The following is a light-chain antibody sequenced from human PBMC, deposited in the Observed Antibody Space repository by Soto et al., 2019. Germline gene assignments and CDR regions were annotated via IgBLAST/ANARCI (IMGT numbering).Light chain of an antibody. CDR3: QQRSNWPRT. CDR1: QSISKF. CDR2: GAS. J-gene: IGKJ5*01. Sequence: IVLTQSPATLSLSPGERATLSCRASQSISKFLAWYQQKPGQAPSLFIYGASNRATGIPARFSGSGSGTDFTLTISSLEPEDFAVYYCQQRSNWPRTFGQGTRLEI. V-gene: IGKV3-11*01.